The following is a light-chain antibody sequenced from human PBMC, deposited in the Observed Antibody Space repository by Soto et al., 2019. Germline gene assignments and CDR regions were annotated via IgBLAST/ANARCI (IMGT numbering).Light chain of an antibody. J-gene: IGLJ1*01. Sequence: LTQPASVSGSPGQSITISCTGTSSDVGGYNYVSWYQQHPGKAPKLMIYDVSNRPSGVSNRFSGSKSGNTASLTISGLQAEDEADYYCSSYTSSSPFVFGTGTKVTVL. V-gene: IGLV2-14*01. CDR3: SSYTSSSPFV. CDR1: SSDVGGYNY. CDR2: DVS.